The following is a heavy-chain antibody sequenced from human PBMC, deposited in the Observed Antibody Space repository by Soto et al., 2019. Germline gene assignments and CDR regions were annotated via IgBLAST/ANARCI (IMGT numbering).Heavy chain of an antibody. CDR2: IYNGQYW. CDR3: SSDLIPNSSSPFVFGH. Sequence: PCETLSPPSTVSGVTVNSDNYYCSWIRPPPGKGLEWIACIYNGQYWKYNPSLKSRVTISADPSKNKFSRSLDSVSSADKAVYYCSSDLIPNSSSPFVFGHWGRGTLVTVSS. J-gene: IGHJ5*02. V-gene: IGHV4-61*01. CDR1: GVTVNSDNYY. D-gene: IGHD6-6*01.